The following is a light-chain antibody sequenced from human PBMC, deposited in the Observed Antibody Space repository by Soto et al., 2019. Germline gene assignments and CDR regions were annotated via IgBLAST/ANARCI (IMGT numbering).Light chain of an antibody. CDR2: AAS. Sequence: IQLTQSPSSLSASVGDRVTLTCRASQGINTFLAWYQQKAGKAPKLLIYAASTLQSGVPSRFSGSGSGTDFTLTISSLQSEDFATYYCQHYNSYSEAFGQGTKVE. CDR1: QGINTF. CDR3: QHYNSYSEA. V-gene: IGKV1-9*01. J-gene: IGKJ1*01.